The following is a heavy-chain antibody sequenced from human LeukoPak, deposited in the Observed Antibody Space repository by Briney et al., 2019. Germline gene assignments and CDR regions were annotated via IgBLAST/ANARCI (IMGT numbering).Heavy chain of an antibody. Sequence: GGSLRLSCAASGFTFSSYAMSWVRQAPGNGLEWVSAISGSGGSTYYADSVKGRFTISRDNSKNTLYLQMNSLRAEDTAVYYCAKVSITMVRGVDFPLDYWGQGTLVTVSS. CDR3: AKVSITMVRGVDFPLDY. J-gene: IGHJ4*02. V-gene: IGHV3-23*01. CDR2: ISGSGGST. CDR1: GFTFSSYA. D-gene: IGHD3-10*01.